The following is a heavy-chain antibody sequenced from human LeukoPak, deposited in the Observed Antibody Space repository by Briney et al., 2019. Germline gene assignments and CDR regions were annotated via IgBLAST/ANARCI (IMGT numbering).Heavy chain of an antibody. CDR2: ISSSSNYI. V-gene: IGHV3-21*01. CDR1: GFTFSSYT. Sequence: GGSLRLSCAASGFTFSSYTMNWVRQAPGKGLEWASSISSSSNYIYYADSVKGRFTISRDNAKNSLFLQMNSPRAEDTAVYYCARGQGLQLKSGSDYWGQGTLVTVSS. D-gene: IGHD5-24*01. J-gene: IGHJ4*02. CDR3: ARGQGLQLKSGSDY.